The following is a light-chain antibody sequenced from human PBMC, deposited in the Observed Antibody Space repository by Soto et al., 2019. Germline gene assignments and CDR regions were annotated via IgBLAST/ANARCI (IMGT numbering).Light chain of an antibody. CDR2: AAS. CDR1: QGISNY. Sequence: DIQLTQSPSFLSASIGDRVTITCRASQGISNYLAWYQQKPGKAPKLLIFAASTLQSGVPSRFSGSGSGTEFTLTISSQQPEDIATYWCQQVNSSPFTFGPGTKVDIK. J-gene: IGKJ3*01. CDR3: QQVNSSPFT. V-gene: IGKV1-9*01.